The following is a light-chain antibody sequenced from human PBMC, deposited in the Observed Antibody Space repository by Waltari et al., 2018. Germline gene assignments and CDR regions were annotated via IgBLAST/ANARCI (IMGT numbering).Light chain of an antibody. V-gene: IGKV1-9*01. CDR2: AAS. CDR1: QGISSY. Sequence: DIQLTQSPSFRSASIGDRVTITCRASQGISSYLAWYQQKPGKAPKLLIYAASTLQSGVPSRFSGSGSGTEFTLTISSLQPEDFATYYCQELNTYPQSLTFGGGTKVEI. CDR3: QELNTYPQSLT. J-gene: IGKJ4*01.